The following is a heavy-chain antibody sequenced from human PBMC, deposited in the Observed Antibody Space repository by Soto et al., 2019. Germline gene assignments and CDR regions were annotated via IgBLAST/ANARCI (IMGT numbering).Heavy chain of an antibody. J-gene: IGHJ3*01. Sequence: ASVNVSCKASGYTFTSYGISWVRQAPGQGLEWMGWISAYNGNTNYAQKLQGRVTMTTDTSTSTAYMELRSLRSDDTAVYYCARALRGIVVVPAALDLWGQGTMVTVSS. V-gene: IGHV1-18*01. D-gene: IGHD2-2*01. CDR1: GYTFTSYG. CDR2: ISAYNGNT. CDR3: ARALRGIVVVPAALDL.